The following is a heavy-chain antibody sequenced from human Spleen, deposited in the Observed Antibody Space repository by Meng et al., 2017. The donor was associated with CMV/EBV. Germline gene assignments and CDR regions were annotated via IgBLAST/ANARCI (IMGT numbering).Heavy chain of an antibody. J-gene: IGHJ5*02. CDR3: ARLIYCSSTSCYVFDP. D-gene: IGHD2-2*01. V-gene: IGHV3-21*01. CDR1: GFTFSPYS. CDR2: ISSSSTYI. Sequence: GESLKISCAASGFTFSPYSMNWVRQAPGKGLEWVSSISSSSTYIHYADSVKGRFTISRDNAKNSLYLQMNSLRAEDTAVYYCARLIYCSSTSCYVFDPWGQGTLVTVSS.